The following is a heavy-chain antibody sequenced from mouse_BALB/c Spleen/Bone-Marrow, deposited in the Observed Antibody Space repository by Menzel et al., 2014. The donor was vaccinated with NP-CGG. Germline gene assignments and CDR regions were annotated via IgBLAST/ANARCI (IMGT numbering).Heavy chain of an antibody. CDR3: ARDYYGSSYGFAY. V-gene: IGHV1-26*01. Sequence: EVKLVESGPELVKPGASMKISCKASGYSFTGYTMSWVKQSHGKNLEWIGLINPYNGGTSYNQKFKGKATLTVDKSSSTAYMELLSLTSEDSAVYYCARDYYGSSYGFAYWGQGTLVTVSA. J-gene: IGHJ3*01. CDR2: INPYNGGT. CDR1: GYSFTGYT. D-gene: IGHD1-1*01.